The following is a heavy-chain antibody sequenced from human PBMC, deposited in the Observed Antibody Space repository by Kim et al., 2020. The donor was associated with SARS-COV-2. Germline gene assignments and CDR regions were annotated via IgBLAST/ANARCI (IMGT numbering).Heavy chain of an antibody. V-gene: IGHV3-30*18. CDR2: ISYDGSNK. CDR3: AKDQDGSTVTVVYGMDV. D-gene: IGHD4-4*01. Sequence: GGSLRLSCAASGFTFSSYGMHWVRQAPGKGLEWVAVISYDGSNKYYADSVKGRFTISRDNSKNTLYLQMNSLRAEDTAVYYCAKDQDGSTVTVVYGMDVWGQGTTVTVSS. J-gene: IGHJ6*02. CDR1: GFTFSSYG.